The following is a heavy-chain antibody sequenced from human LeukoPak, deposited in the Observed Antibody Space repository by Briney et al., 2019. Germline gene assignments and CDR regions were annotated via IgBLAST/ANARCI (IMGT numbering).Heavy chain of an antibody. CDR2: ISGSGGST. J-gene: IGHJ4*02. D-gene: IGHD6-13*01. V-gene: IGHV3-23*01. CDR1: GFTFSSYA. CDR3: AKDELANYYFDY. Sequence: GGSLRLSCAASGFTFSSYAMSWVRQAPGKGLEWVSAISGSGGSTYYADSVKGRFTISRDNSKNTLYLQMNSLRGEDTAVYYCAKDELANYYFDYWGQGTLVTVSS.